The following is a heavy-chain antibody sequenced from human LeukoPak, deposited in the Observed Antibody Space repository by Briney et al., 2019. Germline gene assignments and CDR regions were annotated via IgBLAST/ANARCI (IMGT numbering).Heavy chain of an antibody. J-gene: IGHJ4*02. Sequence: GGSLRLSCAASGFTFSSYSMNWVRQAPGKGLEWVSGISWNSGSIGYADSVKGRFTISRDNAKNSLYLQMSSLRAEDTALYYCAKGNSSSWYGFDYWGQGTLVTVSS. D-gene: IGHD6-13*01. CDR3: AKGNSSSWYGFDY. CDR1: GFTFSSYS. V-gene: IGHV3-9*01. CDR2: ISWNSGSI.